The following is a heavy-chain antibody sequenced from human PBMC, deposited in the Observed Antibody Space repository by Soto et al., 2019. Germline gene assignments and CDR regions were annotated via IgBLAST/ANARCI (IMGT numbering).Heavy chain of an antibody. CDR1: GGSISSYY. J-gene: IGHJ4*02. CDR3: ARRAVTTPEFDY. D-gene: IGHD4-4*01. Sequence: SETLSLTCTVSGGSISSYYWSWIRQPPGKGLEWIGYIYYSGSTNYNPSLKSRVTISVDTSKNQFSLKLSSVTASDTAVYYCARRAVTTPEFDYWGQGTLVTVSS. CDR2: IYYSGST. V-gene: IGHV4-59*08.